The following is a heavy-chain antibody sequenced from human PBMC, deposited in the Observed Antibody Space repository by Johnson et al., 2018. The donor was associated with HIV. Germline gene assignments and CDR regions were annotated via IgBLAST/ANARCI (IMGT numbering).Heavy chain of an antibody. V-gene: IGHV3-66*01. Sequence: VQLVESGGGLVQPGGSLRLSCAASGFTVSSNYMSWVRQAPGKGLEWDSVIDSGGSTYYADAVKGRCTISRDNSKNTLYLQKNSLRAEDTAVYYCARAPIYYYDSPRHAFDIWCQGSLVTVSS. D-gene: IGHD3-22*01. CDR1: GFTVSSNY. CDR3: ARAPIYYYDSPRHAFDI. CDR2: IDSGGST. J-gene: IGHJ3*02.